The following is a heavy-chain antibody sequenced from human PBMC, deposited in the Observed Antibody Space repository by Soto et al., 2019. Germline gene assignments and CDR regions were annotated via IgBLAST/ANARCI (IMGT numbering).Heavy chain of an antibody. J-gene: IGHJ4*02. V-gene: IGHV3-74*01. Sequence: EVQLVESGGGLVQPGGSLRLSCAASGFTFSSYWMHWVRQAPGKGLVWVSRINSDGSSTSYADSVKGRFTISRDNAKNTLYLQMNCLSAKDTAVYYCARDRYYYDSSGYYPADYWGQGTLVTVSS. CDR3: ARDRYYYDSSGYYPADY. CDR2: INSDGSST. CDR1: GFTFSSYW. D-gene: IGHD3-22*01.